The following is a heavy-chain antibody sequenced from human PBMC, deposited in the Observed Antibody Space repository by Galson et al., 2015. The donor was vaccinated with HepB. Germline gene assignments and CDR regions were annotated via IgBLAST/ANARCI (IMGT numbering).Heavy chain of an antibody. D-gene: IGHD3-16*01. Sequence: SLRLSCAASGFTFSSYWMSWVRQAPGKGLEWVANIKQDGSERYYVDSVKGRFTISRDNAKNSLYLQMNSLRAEDTAVYYCARDANMITFWPENYFDYWGQGTLVTVSS. CDR2: IKQDGSER. CDR3: ARDANMITFWPENYFDY. CDR1: GFTFSSYW. V-gene: IGHV3-7*03. J-gene: IGHJ4*02.